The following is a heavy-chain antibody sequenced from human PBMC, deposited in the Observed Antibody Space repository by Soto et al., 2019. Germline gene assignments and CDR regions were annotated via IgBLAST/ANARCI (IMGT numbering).Heavy chain of an antibody. J-gene: IGHJ5*02. V-gene: IGHV1-69*02. Sequence: GASVKVSCKASGGTFSSYTISWVRQAPGQGLEWMGRIIPILGIANYTQKFQGRVTITADKSTSTAYMELSSLRSEDTAVYYCARLGPYYYGSGPGFDPWGQGTLVTVSS. CDR1: GGTFSSYT. D-gene: IGHD3-10*01. CDR3: ARLGPYYYGSGPGFDP. CDR2: IIPILGIA.